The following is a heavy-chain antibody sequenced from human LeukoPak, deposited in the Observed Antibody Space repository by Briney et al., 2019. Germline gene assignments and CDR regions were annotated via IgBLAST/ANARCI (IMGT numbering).Heavy chain of an antibody. D-gene: IGHD2-2*01. Sequence: PGGSLRLSCEGSAFIFSGHWMNWVRQTPGKGLEWMASIKEDGSERQYVDSVKGRFSISRDNTKGSLFLQLNSLRAEDTAVYYCTKKLWWDCSGTNCPKADLFDPWGQGILVTVSS. J-gene: IGHJ5*02. V-gene: IGHV3-7*03. CDR3: TKKLWWDCSGTNCPKADLFDP. CDR2: IKEDGSER. CDR1: AFIFSGHW.